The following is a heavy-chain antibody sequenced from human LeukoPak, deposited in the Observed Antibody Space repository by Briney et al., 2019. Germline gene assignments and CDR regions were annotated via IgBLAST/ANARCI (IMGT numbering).Heavy chain of an antibody. CDR3: ARSSTRNWFDP. CDR2: IYTSGRT. V-gene: IGHV4-4*07. J-gene: IGHJ5*02. Sequence: SETLSLTCTVSGGSISSYYWSWIRQPAGKGLEWIGHIYTSGRTNYNPSLKSRVTMSVGTSKNQLSLKLSSVTAADTAIYYCARSSTRNWFDPWGQGTLVTVSS. CDR1: GGSISSYY. D-gene: IGHD2-2*01.